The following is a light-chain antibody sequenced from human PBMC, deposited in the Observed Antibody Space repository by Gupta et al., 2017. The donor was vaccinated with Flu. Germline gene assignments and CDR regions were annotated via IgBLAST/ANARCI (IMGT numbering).Light chain of an antibody. J-gene: IGKJ2*01. CDR1: QSVSRY. CDR2: DAS. CDR3: QQRSNGYT. Sequence: EIVLTQSPATLSLSPGERATLSCRASQSVSRYLAWYQQKPGQAPRLLIYDASSRATGIPARFSGSGSGTDYTLTISSLEPEDFAVYYCQQRSNGYTFGQGTKLEI. V-gene: IGKV3-11*01.